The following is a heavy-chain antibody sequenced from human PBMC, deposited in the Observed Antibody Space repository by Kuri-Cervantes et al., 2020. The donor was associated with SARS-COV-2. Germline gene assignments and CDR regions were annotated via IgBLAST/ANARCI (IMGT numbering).Heavy chain of an antibody. CDR2: ISSSSSYI. Sequence: GGSLRLSCAASGFTFSSYSMNWVRQAPGKGLEWVSSISSSSSYIYYADSVKGRFTISRDNSKNTLYLQMNSLRAEDTAVYYCARPPSPLSSGYNDAFDIWGQGTMVTVSS. CDR1: GFTFSSYS. J-gene: IGHJ3*02. D-gene: IGHD3-22*01. CDR3: ARPPSPLSSGYNDAFDI. V-gene: IGHV3-21*01.